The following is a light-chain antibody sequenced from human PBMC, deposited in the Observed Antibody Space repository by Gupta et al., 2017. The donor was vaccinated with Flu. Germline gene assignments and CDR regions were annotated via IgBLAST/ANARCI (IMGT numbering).Light chain of an antibody. Sequence: ETVLTQSPGTLSLSPGERATLSCRASQSVTNNYLGWYQQKPGQTPRLLIYAASNRATGIPASFSGSGSGTDFTLTISRLEPEDFAVYYCQQYGTPPHTFGQGTKVDI. CDR1: QSVTNNY. CDR3: QQYGTPPHT. CDR2: AAS. J-gene: IGKJ2*01. V-gene: IGKV3-20*01.